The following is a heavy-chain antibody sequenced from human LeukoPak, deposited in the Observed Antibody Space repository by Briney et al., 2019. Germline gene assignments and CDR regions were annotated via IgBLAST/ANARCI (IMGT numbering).Heavy chain of an antibody. V-gene: IGHV1-8*01. D-gene: IGHD3-10*01. Sequence: ASVKVSCKASGFTFTSYVINWVRQAPAEGLEWVGWMNPINGNTGYAQKIQGRVTMTRDTSISTAYMELRSLRSDDTAVYYCVRDGEGVAISVNYWFDPWGQGTLVIVSS. J-gene: IGHJ5*02. CDR2: MNPINGNT. CDR3: VRDGEGVAISVNYWFDP. CDR1: GFTFTSYV.